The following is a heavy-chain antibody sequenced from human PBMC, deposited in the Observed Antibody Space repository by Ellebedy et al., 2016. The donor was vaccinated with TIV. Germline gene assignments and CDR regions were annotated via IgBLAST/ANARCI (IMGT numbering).Heavy chain of an antibody. D-gene: IGHD2-21*02. J-gene: IGHJ6*03. CDR3: AKAPTAIFAHFYYYYYYMDV. V-gene: IGHV3-23*01. CDR1: GFTSSSYA. Sequence: GGSLRLSCAASGFTSSSYAMSWVRQAPGRRLEWVSAISGSGGSTHYVDSVRGRFTISRDNSKNTLYLQMTSLRAEDTAVYYCAKAPTAIFAHFYYYYYYMDVWGKGTTVTVSS. CDR2: ISGSGGST.